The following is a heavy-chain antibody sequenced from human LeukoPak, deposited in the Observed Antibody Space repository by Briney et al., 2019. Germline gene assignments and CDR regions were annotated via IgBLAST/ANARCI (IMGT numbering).Heavy chain of an antibody. D-gene: IGHD4-17*01. Sequence: ASVKVSCKASGGTFSSYGISWVRQAPGQGLEWMGWISAYNGNTNYAQKLQGRVTMTTDTSTSTAYMELRSLRSDDTAVYYCARDNYGDYEEVYYYYYYMDVWGKGTTVTVSS. J-gene: IGHJ6*03. CDR3: ARDNYGDYEEVYYYYYYMDV. CDR2: ISAYNGNT. CDR1: GGTFSSYG. V-gene: IGHV1-18*01.